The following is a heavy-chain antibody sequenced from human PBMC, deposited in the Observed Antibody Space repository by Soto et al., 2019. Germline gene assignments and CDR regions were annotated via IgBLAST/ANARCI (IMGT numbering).Heavy chain of an antibody. D-gene: IGHD3-10*01. CDR3: ARSWFGELLIGY. CDR1: GFTFSSYA. J-gene: IGHJ4*02. Sequence: GGSLRLSCAASGFTFSSYAMHWVRQAPGKGLEWVAVISYDGSNKYYADSVKGRFTISRDNSKNTLYLQMNSLRAEDTAVYYCARSWFGELLIGYWGQGTLVTSPQ. CDR2: ISYDGSNK. V-gene: IGHV3-30-3*01.